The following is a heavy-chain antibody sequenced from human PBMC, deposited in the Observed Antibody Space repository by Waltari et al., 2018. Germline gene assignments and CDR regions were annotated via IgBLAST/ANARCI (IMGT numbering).Heavy chain of an antibody. J-gene: IGHJ6*02. CDR2: RNPNSGNT. V-gene: IGHV1-8*01. D-gene: IGHD3-3*01. CDR3: ARVGVRFLNYYYYGMDV. Sequence: QVQLVQSGAEVTKPGASVKVSCKASGYTFTSYDTHWVRQATGPGLEWMGWRNPNSGNTGYAQKFQGRVTMTRNTSISTAYMELSSLRSEDTAVYYCARVGVRFLNYYYYGMDVWGQGTTVTVSS. CDR1: GYTFTSYD.